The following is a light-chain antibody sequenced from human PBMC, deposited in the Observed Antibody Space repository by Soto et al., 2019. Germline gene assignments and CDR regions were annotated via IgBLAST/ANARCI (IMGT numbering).Light chain of an antibody. CDR2: EVS. J-gene: IGKJ1*01. CDR3: MQSIQPTWT. Sequence: DIVMTQTPLSMSVTPGQQASISCRSSQSLLHSDAKTYVYGYLQKPGQPPQLLIYEVSNRFSGVPDRCSGSGSGTDCTLKISRVEAEDVGVFYCMQSIQPTWTFGQGTKVDIK. V-gene: IGKV2D-29*01. CDR1: QSLLHSDAKTY.